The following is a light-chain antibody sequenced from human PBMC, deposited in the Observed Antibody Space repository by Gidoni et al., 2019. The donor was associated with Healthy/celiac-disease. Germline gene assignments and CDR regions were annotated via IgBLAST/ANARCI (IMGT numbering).Light chain of an antibody. CDR3: QQYNNWPPYT. V-gene: IGKV3-15*01. Sequence: EIVMTQSPATLSVSPGERATLSCRASQSVSSNLAWYQQKPGQAPRLLIYVASSRATGIPAGFSGSGSGTEFTLTISSLQSEDFAVYYCQQYNNWPPYTFGQGTKLEIK. CDR1: QSVSSN. J-gene: IGKJ2*01. CDR2: VAS.